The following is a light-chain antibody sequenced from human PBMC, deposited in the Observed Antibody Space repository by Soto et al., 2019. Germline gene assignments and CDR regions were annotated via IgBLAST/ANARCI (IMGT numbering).Light chain of an antibody. CDR2: GAS. J-gene: IGKJ1*01. V-gene: IGKV3-15*01. CDR1: QSVSSN. CDR3: QQYNNWPPWT. Sequence: EIVMTQSPATLSVSPGERATLSCRASQSVSSNLAWNQQKPGQAPRLLIYGASTRATGIPARFSGSGSGTEFTLTISSLQSEDFAVYYCQQYNNWPPWTLGQGTKVEIK.